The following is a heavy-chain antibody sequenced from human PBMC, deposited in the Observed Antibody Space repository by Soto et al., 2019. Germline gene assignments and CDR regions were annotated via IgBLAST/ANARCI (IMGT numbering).Heavy chain of an antibody. Sequence: QVQLQESGPGLVKPSQTLSLTCTVSGGSIRSGDYYWSWVRQPPGKGLEWIGYISNGGSTYYKPSLESRVTISVDTSKNQFSLKLSSLTAADTAVYYCARRSCGGDCYSRWYFDLWGRGTLVTVSS. D-gene: IGHD2-21*02. CDR2: ISNGGST. V-gene: IGHV4-30-4*01. J-gene: IGHJ2*01. CDR1: GGSIRSGDYY. CDR3: ARRSCGGDCYSRWYFDL.